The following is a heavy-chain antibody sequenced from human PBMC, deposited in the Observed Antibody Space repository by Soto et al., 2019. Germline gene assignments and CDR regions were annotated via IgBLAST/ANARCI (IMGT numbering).Heavy chain of an antibody. CDR1: GGSINNGDYY. V-gene: IGHV4-30-4*01. J-gene: IGHJ6*02. D-gene: IGHD6-13*01. CDR3: ARLRAAAGFYYYYYGMDV. CDR2: IYYSGST. Sequence: SETLSLTCAVSGGSINNGDYYWSWIRQPPGKGLEWIGYIYYSGSTYVNPSLKSRLSMSLDTSKNQFSLKLTSVTAADTAVYYCARLRAAAGFYYYYYGMDVWGQGATVTVSS.